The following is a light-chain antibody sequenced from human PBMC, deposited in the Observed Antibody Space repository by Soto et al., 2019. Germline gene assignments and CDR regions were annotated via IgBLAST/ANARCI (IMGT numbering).Light chain of an antibody. J-gene: IGKJ3*01. CDR3: QKHDGVPL. CDR2: DAS. Sequence: DIQLTQSPSSLSASVGDRMTITCPASQDISNHLNWYQQKPGKAPNLLIYDASDLETGLPSRFRGGGSGKFFSFTSNSLQPEDIATYYCQKHDGVPLFGPGTKVEIK. CDR1: QDISNH. V-gene: IGKV1-33*01.